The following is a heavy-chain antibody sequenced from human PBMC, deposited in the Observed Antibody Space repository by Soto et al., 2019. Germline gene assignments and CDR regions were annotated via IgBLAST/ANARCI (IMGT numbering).Heavy chain of an antibody. CDR1: GYSITAGGYY. Sequence: TLSLTCFVSGYSITAGGYYWSWIRHHPGKGLEWIGSFYCSGSIIYNPSLRSRVSISGDTSSNQFSMSLTSVTAADTARYYCARMYSSGSGWFHPWGQGTLVTVSS. V-gene: IGHV4-31*03. CDR2: FYCSGSI. J-gene: IGHJ5*02. CDR3: ARMYSSGSGWFHP. D-gene: IGHD6-19*01.